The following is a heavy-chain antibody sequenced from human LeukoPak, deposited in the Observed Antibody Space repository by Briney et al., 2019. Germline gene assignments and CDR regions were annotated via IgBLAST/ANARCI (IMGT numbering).Heavy chain of an antibody. CDR2: INPNSGGT. D-gene: IGHD6-13*01. J-gene: IGHJ4*02. CDR1: GYTFTGYY. V-gene: IGHV1-2*02. Sequence: ASMKVSCKASGYTFTGYYMHWVRQAPGQALEWMGWINPNSGGTNYAQKFQGRVTMTRDTSISTAYMELRWLRSDDTAVYYCARRTSSWFDYWGQGSLVTVSS. CDR3: ARRTSSWFDY.